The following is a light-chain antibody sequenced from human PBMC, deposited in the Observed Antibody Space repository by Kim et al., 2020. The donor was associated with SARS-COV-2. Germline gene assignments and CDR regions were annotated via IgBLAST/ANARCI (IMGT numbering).Light chain of an antibody. CDR3: QQRGNWPT. V-gene: IGKV3-11*01. CDR1: QSVKTY. CDR2: DAT. J-gene: IGKJ5*01. Sequence: SLPPGVNATLSCRATQSVKTYLACYQHKPSQSPRLLIHDATNRATGVPPRFSGGGSGTDFTLTISSLEPEDFAVYYCQQRGNWPTFGQGTRLEIK.